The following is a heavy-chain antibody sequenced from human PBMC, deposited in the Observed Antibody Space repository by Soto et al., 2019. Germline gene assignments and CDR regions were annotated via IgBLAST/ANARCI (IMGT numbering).Heavy chain of an antibody. Sequence: QLLESGGGLIQPGGSLRLSCEASGFSFRSYALSWVRQAPGKGLEWVSTFSAGGRAYYADSVKGRFTIAKATSKNTLILQARGLRAEDTAVYYCAKESMPEHYGDTLFDYWGQGTRVTVS. CDR2: FSAGGRA. V-gene: IGHV3-23*01. D-gene: IGHD4-17*01. CDR3: AKESMPEHYGDTLFDY. CDR1: GFSFRSYA. J-gene: IGHJ4*02.